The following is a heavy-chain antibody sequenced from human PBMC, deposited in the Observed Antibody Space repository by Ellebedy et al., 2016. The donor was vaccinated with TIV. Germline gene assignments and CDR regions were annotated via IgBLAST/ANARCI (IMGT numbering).Heavy chain of an antibody. J-gene: IGHJ4*02. CDR3: AKESGNNGYDGGFDY. V-gene: IGHV3-23*01. Sequence: PGGSLRLSCAASGFTFSSYAASWVRQAPGKGLEWVAGLNANGVVIAYADSVKGRSTISRDNSKNTLYLQMNSLRPEDTAVYYCAKESGNNGYDGGFDYWGQGTLVTVSS. D-gene: IGHD5-12*01. CDR1: GFTFSSYA. CDR2: LNANGVVI.